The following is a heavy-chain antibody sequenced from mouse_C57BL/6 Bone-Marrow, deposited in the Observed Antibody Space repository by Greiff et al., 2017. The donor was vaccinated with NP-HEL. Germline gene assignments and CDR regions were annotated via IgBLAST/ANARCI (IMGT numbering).Heavy chain of an antibody. D-gene: IGHD1-1*01. Sequence: QVQLQQSGAELVRPGTSVKVSCKASGYAFTNYLIEWVKQRPGQGLEWIGVINPGSGGTNYNEKFKGKATLTADKSSSTAYMQLSSLTSEDSAVYFCAIFYYYGSSYVVWGQGTLVTVSA. CDR1: GYAFTNYL. J-gene: IGHJ3*01. V-gene: IGHV1-54*01. CDR2: INPGSGGT. CDR3: AIFYYYGSSYVV.